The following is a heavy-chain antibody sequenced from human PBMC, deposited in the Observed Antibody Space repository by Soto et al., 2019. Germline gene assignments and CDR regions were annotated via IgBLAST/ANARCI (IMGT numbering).Heavy chain of an antibody. V-gene: IGHV1-18*04. D-gene: IGHD1-26*01. J-gene: IGHJ4*02. CDR3: ARVNLPGLGSYSDY. Sequence: ASVKVSCKASGYTFTSYGISWVRQAPGQGLEWMGWISAYNGNTNYAQKLQGRVTMTTDTSTSTAYMELRSLRSDDTAVYCRARVNLPGLGSYSDYWGQGTLVTVSS. CDR2: ISAYNGNT. CDR1: GYTFTSYG.